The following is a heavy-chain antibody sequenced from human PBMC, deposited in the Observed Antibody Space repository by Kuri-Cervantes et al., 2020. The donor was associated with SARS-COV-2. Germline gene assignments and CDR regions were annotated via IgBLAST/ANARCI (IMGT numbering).Heavy chain of an antibody. CDR2: IYYSGST. Sequence: GSLRLSCPVSGVSISSSGFYWGWIRQPPGKGLEWIGYIYYSGSTNYNPSLKSRVTISVDTSKNQFSLKLSSVTAADTAVYYCARSTVVVRAFDIWGQGTMVTVSS. CDR1: GVSISSSGFY. CDR3: ARSTVVVRAFDI. J-gene: IGHJ3*02. D-gene: IGHD2-21*01. V-gene: IGHV4-61*05.